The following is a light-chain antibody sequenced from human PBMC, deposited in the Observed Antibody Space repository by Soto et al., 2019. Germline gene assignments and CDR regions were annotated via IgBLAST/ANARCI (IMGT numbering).Light chain of an antibody. CDR3: QQRYNWPLT. J-gene: IGKJ4*01. CDR2: DAS. Sequence: IVLTQSPATLSVSPGETATLSCRAGENINTYLAWYQQKPGQAPKLLIYDASNRATGIPARFSASGSGTDFPLSISSLEPEDFAVYYCQQRYNWPLTFGGGTKVDI. V-gene: IGKV3-11*01. CDR1: ENINTY.